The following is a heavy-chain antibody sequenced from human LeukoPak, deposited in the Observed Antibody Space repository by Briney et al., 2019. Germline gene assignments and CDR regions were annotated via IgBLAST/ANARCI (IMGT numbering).Heavy chain of an antibody. J-gene: IGHJ6*03. V-gene: IGHV4-38-2*01. CDR3: ARQYDSYFYYYLDL. CDR2: LYLPDST. CDR1: GYTINSAYY. D-gene: IGHD2-2*01. Sequence: PSETLSLTCGVSGYTINSAYYWVWIRQPPGKGLEWIGSLYLPDSTYYNPSLKSRVTMSVDTSRNQFSLRLSFVTAADTAVYYCARQYDSYFYYYLDLWGTGTTVTVSS.